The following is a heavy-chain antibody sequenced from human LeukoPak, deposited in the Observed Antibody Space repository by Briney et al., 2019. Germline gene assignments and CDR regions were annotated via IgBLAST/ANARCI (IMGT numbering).Heavy chain of an antibody. J-gene: IGHJ4*02. CDR2: IYYSGST. CDR1: GGSISSGGYY. D-gene: IGHD5/OR15-5a*01. CDR3: AREGGNLYDHYFDY. V-gene: IGHV4-31*03. Sequence: SETLSLTCTVSGGSISSGGYYWSWIRQHPGKGLEWIGYIYYSGSTYYNPSLKSRVTISVDTSKNQFSLKLSSVTAADTAVYYCAREGGNLYDHYFDYWGQGTLVTVSS.